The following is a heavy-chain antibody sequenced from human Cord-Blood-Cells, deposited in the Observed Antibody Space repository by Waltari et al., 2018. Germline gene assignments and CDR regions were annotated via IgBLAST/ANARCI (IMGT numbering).Heavy chain of an antibody. V-gene: IGHV1-3*01. Sequence: QVQLVQSGAEVKKPGASVKVSCKASGYTFTSYAMHWVRQAPGQRLEWMGWINAGNGNTKYSQKFQGRVTITRDTSASTAYMELSSLRSEDTAVYYCARDFSSSWYGFDPWGQGTLVTVSS. CDR1: GYTFTSYA. CDR3: ARDFSSSWYGFDP. D-gene: IGHD6-13*01. J-gene: IGHJ5*02. CDR2: INAGNGNT.